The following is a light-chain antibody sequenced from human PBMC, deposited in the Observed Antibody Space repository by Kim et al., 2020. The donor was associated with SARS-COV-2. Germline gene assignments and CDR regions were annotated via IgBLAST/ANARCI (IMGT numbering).Light chain of an antibody. CDR2: GAS. CDR3: QQYNNRPPLT. J-gene: IGKJ4*01. CDR1: QSLSDN. Sequence: SPGERATLYCRASQSLSDNLAWYQQRSGQPPRLLIYGASARASGVPARFSGSGSGTEFTLTISSLQSEDFAVYYCQQYNNRPPLTFGGGTKVDIK. V-gene: IGKV3-15*01.